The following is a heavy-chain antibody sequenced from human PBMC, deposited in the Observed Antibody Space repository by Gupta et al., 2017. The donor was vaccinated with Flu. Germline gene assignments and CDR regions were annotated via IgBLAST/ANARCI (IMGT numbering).Heavy chain of an antibody. CDR2: ISGSGGST. J-gene: IGHJ4*02. D-gene: IGHD2-15*01. CDR1: GFTFSSYA. V-gene: IGHV3-23*01. Sequence: EVQLLESGGGLVQPGGSLRLSCAASGFTFSSYAMSWVRQAPGKGLEWVSAISGSGGSTYYADSVKGRFTISRDNSKNTLYLQMNSLRAEDTAVYYCASRVVVAAPGQYYFDYWGQGTLVTVSS. CDR3: ASRVVVAAPGQYYFDY.